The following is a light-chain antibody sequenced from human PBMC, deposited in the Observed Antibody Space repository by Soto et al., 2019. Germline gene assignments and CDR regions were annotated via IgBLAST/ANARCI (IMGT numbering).Light chain of an antibody. J-gene: IGLJ2*01. CDR2: DVT. Sequence: QSALTQPRSVSGSPGQSVSISCTGTISDVAGYNYVSWYQHHPGKAPKLLISDVTKRPSWVPDRFSGSKSGNTASLTISELQDEDEADYYCSSYEGNNNSVFGGGTKVTVL. CDR3: SSYEGNNNSV. CDR1: ISDVAGYNY. V-gene: IGLV2-11*01.